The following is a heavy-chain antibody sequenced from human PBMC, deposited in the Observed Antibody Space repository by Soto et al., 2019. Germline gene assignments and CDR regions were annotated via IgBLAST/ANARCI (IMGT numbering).Heavy chain of an antibody. D-gene: IGHD3-16*01. V-gene: IGHV3-23*01. Sequence: PGGSLRLSCAASGFTFSSYAMSWVRQAPGKGLERVSAISGSGGSTYYADSVKGRFTISRDNSKNTLYLQMNSLRAEDTAVYYCAKGGGPTRYYFDYWGQGTLVTVSS. CDR1: GFTFSSYA. CDR3: AKGGGPTRYYFDY. J-gene: IGHJ4*02. CDR2: ISGSGGST.